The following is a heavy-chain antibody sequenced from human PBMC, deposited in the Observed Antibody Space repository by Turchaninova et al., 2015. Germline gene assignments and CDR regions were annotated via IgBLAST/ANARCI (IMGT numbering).Heavy chain of an antibody. CDR3: ARGRGPFDY. J-gene: IGHJ4*02. Sequence: QVQLVQSGAEVKKPGASVKVSCKAFGDTFTGNYMTWVREAPGQGLEWMGWINPNSGGTNYAQKFQGRGTMTRDTSISTAYMELSRLRSDDTAVYYCARGRGPFDYWGQGTLVTVSS. CDR2: INPNSGGT. V-gene: IGHV1-2*02. D-gene: IGHD3-10*01. CDR1: GDTFTGNY.